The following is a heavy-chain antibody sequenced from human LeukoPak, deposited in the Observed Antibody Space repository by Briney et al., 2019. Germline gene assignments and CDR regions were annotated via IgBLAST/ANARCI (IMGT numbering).Heavy chain of an antibody. Sequence: GGSLRLSCAASGFTFSSYAMHWVRQAPGKGLEWVAVISYDGSNKYYADSVKGRFTISRDNSKNSLYLQMNSLRAEDTAVYYCASTHRSGSKGYWGQGTLVTVSS. J-gene: IGHJ4*02. CDR3: ASTHRSGSKGY. CDR2: ISYDGSNK. D-gene: IGHD1-26*01. CDR1: GFTFSSYA. V-gene: IGHV3-30*04.